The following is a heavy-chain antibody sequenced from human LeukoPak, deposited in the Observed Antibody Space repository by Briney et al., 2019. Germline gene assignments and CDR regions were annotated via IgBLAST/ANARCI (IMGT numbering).Heavy chain of an antibody. Sequence: GASVKVSCKASGYTFTSYGISWVRQAPGQGLEWMGWISAYNGNTNYAQKLQGRVTMTTDTSTSTAYMELRSLRSDDTAVYYCARDLADVYYDSSGARFDPWGQGTLVTVSS. V-gene: IGHV1-18*01. J-gene: IGHJ5*02. CDR3: ARDLADVYYDSSGARFDP. CDR1: GYTFTSYG. D-gene: IGHD3-22*01. CDR2: ISAYNGNT.